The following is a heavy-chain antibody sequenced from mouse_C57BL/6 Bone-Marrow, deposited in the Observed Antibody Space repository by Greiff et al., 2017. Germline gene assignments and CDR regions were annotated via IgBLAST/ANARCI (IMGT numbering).Heavy chain of an antibody. CDR2: ISDGGSYT. D-gene: IGHD1-1*01. CDR1: GFTFSSYA. V-gene: IGHV5-4*01. CDR3: ARECITTVVASYAIDY. J-gene: IGHJ4*01. Sequence: EVQVVESGGGLVKPGGSLKLSCAASGFTFSSYAMSWVRQTPDKRLEWVATISDGGSYTYYPDNVKGRFTISRDNAKNNLYLQMSHLKSEDTAMYYCARECITTVVASYAIDYWGQGTSVTVSS.